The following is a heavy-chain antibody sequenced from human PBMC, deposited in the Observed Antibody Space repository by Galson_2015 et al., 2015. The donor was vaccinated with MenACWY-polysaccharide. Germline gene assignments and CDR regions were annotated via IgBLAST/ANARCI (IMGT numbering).Heavy chain of an antibody. V-gene: IGHV3-23*01. CDR3: ARVRCSTGEFQFDH. J-gene: IGHJ4*02. CDR1: GFTFSNYA. Sequence: SLRLSCAASGFTFSNYAMSWVRQAPGKGLEWVSTIGGSGSNTHYADSVKGRFTISRDNSKNSLSLQMNSLRAEDTAVYYCARVRCSTGEFQFDHWGQGALVSVSS. D-gene: IGHD3-16*01. CDR2: IGGSGSNT.